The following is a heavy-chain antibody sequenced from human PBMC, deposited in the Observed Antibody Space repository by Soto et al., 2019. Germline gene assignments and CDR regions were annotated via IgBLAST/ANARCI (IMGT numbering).Heavy chain of an antibody. CDR1: GGSISSYH. V-gene: IGHV4-4*07. Sequence: QVQLQESGPGLVKPSETLSLTCAVSGGSISSYHWSWIRQSAEKGLEWIGRFYTSGNAIYNPSLKSRLSMSADTSKNQLSLTLTSVTAADTGVYYCARAGIEYGVDVWGQGTTVIVSS. D-gene: IGHD3-10*01. CDR3: ARAGIEYGVDV. CDR2: FYTSGNA. J-gene: IGHJ6*02.